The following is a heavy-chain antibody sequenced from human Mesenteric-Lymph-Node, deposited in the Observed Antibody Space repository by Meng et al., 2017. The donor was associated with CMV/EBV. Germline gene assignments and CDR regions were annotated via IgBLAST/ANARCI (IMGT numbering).Heavy chain of an antibody. CDR1: GFTFDDYA. D-gene: IGHD2-2*02. CDR3: ARDGIPAAILWYYYYGMDV. CDR2: ISWNSGSI. Sequence: GGSLRLSCAASGFTFDDYAMHWVRQAPGKGLEWVSGISWNSGSIGYADSVKGRFTISRDNAKNSLYLQMNSLRAEDTAVYYCARDGIPAAILWYYYYGMDVWGQGTTVTVSS. J-gene: IGHJ6*02. V-gene: IGHV3-9*01.